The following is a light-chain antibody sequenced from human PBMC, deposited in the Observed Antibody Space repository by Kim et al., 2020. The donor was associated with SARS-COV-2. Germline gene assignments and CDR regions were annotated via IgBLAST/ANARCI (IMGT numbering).Light chain of an antibody. Sequence: SVSPGQAARITCSGDKLGDKYACWYQQKPGQSPVLGIYQDSKRPSGIPERFSGSNSGNTATLTISGTQAMDEADYYCQAWDSSTAVFGTGTKVTVL. V-gene: IGLV3-1*01. CDR1: KLGDKY. CDR3: QAWDSSTAV. CDR2: QDS. J-gene: IGLJ1*01.